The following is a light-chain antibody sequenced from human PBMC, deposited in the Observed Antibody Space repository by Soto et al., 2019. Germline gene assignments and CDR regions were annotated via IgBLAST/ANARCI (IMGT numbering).Light chain of an antibody. CDR1: QSISNY. Sequence: IVLTQSPATLSLSPGKRASLSCRASQSISNYLIWYQQKPGQAPRLLIYDVSNRATGVPARFSGSGSGTDFTLTISSLQPEDFAVYYCQQRSNWPRTFGQGTKVEVK. V-gene: IGKV3-11*01. CDR3: QQRSNWPRT. J-gene: IGKJ1*01. CDR2: DVS.